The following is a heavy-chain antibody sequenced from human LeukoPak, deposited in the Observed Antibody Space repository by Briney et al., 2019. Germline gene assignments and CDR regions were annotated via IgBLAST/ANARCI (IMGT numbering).Heavy chain of an antibody. J-gene: IGHJ4*02. Sequence: SETLSLTCTVSGGSISSSTYYWGWIRQPPGKGLEWIGSIYYSGSTYYNPSLQSRVTISVDTSKNQFSLKLSSVTAADTAVYYCASRDYYDSSGFFDYWGQGTLVTVSS. CDR1: GGSISSSTYY. CDR2: IYYSGST. CDR3: ASRDYYDSSGFFDY. D-gene: IGHD3-22*01. V-gene: IGHV4-39*01.